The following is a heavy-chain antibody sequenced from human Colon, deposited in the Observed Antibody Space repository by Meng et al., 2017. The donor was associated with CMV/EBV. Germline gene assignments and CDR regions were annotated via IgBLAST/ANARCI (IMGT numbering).Heavy chain of an antibody. CDR1: GYTFTANH. Sequence: QAHLVQSGTEVKKPGASVKVSCKTSGYTFTANHLHWVRQAPGQGLEWMGWIYPQDGGTYFAQKFQARVTLTRDTSITTAYMELSGLTSDDTAIYSCVRESWYFDFWGEGTLVTVSS. D-gene: IGHD6-13*01. V-gene: IGHV1-2*02. CDR2: IYPQDGGT. CDR3: VRESWYFDF. J-gene: IGHJ4*02.